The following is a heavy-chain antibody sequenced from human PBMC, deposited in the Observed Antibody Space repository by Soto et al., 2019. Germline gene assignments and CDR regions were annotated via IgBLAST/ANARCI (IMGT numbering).Heavy chain of an antibody. CDR2: ISVTSSYT. CDR1: GFPFTDYY. D-gene: IGHD5-12*01. J-gene: IGHJ3*02. V-gene: IGHV3-11*03. CDR3: ARIATYSGYDWDAFDI. Sequence: GGSLRLSCAASGFPFTDYYMSWIRQAPGKGLKWISYISVTSSYTNYADSVKGRFTISRDNAKNSLYLQMNSLRAEDTAVYYCARIATYSGYDWDAFDIWGQGTMVTVSS.